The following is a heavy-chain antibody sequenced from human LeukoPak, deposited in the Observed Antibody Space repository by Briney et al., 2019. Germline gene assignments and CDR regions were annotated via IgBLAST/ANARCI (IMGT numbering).Heavy chain of an antibody. CDR3: ARDAFSRISIFGVVSDAFDI. D-gene: IGHD3-3*01. CDR1: GFTFSSYW. CDR2: IKQDGSEK. J-gene: IGHJ3*02. Sequence: PGGSLRLSCAASGFTFSSYWMTWVRQAPGKGLERVANIKQDGSEKYYVDSVKGRFTISRDNAENSLYLKMNSLRAEDTAVYYCARDAFSRISIFGVVSDAFDIWGQGTMVTVSS. V-gene: IGHV3-7*01.